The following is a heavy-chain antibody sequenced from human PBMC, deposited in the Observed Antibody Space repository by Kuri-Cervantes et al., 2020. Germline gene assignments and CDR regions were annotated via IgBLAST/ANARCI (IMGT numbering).Heavy chain of an antibody. V-gene: IGHV4-39*01. D-gene: IGHD3-16*01. J-gene: IGHJ4*02. CDR3: TRHLDYFLLLFDY. Sequence: SETLFLTCTVSGGSISSSSYYWVWIRQPPGKGLEWIGSAYYSGSAYYNPSLKSRVTIFVDTSKYQFSLNLSSVTAADTAVYYCTRHLDYFLLLFDYWGQGIPVTVSS. CDR1: GGSISSSSYY. CDR2: AYYSGSA.